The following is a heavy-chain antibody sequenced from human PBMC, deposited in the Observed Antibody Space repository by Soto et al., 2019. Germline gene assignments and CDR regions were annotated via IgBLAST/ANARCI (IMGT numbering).Heavy chain of an antibody. Sequence: GGSLRLSCAASGFTFSSYSMNWVRQAPGKGLEWVSSISSSSSYIYYADSVKGRFTISRDNAKNSLYLQMNSLRAEDTAVYYCARDPLSGSPVDYWGQGTLVTVSS. CDR1: GFTFSSYS. D-gene: IGHD1-26*01. CDR3: ARDPLSGSPVDY. J-gene: IGHJ4*02. V-gene: IGHV3-21*01. CDR2: ISSSSSYI.